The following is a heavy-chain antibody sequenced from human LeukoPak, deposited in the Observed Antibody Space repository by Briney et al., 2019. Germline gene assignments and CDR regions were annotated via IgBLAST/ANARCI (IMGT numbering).Heavy chain of an antibody. D-gene: IGHD3-9*01. CDR1: GFTFSSYE. Sequence: GGSLRLSCAASGFTFSSYEMNWVRQAPGKGLEWVSYISSSGSTIYYADSVKGRFTISRDNAKNSLYLQMNSLRAEDTAVYYCAREATGLRYFDWFDYWGQGTLVTVSS. J-gene: IGHJ4*02. CDR3: AREATGLRYFDWFDY. CDR2: ISSSGSTI. V-gene: IGHV3-48*03.